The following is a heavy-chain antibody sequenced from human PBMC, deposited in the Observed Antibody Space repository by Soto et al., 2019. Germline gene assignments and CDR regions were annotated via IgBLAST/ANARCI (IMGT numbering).Heavy chain of an antibody. CDR3: ARDLDSYYDFWSGSLDY. D-gene: IGHD3-3*01. J-gene: IGHJ4*02. CDR2: INAGNGNT. Sequence: RASVKVSCKASGYTFTSYAMHWVRQAPGQRLEWMGWINAGNGNTKYSQKFQGRVTITRDTSASTAYMELSSLRSEDTAVYYCARDLDSYYDFWSGSLDYWGQGTLVTVSS. V-gene: IGHV1-3*01. CDR1: GYTFTSYA.